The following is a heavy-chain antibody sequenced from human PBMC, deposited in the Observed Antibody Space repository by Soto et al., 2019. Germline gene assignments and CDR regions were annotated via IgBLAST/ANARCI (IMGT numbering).Heavy chain of an antibody. Sequence: QVQLVQSGAEVKKPGASVKVSCKASDKTFLSYGISWVRQGPGQGLEWMGWISPYNGNTNYAQKPQGRATMTRDTSTSTAYMELRSLRSDDTAVYYCATQIDTVMVFRDWGQGTLVTVSS. J-gene: IGHJ4*02. CDR2: ISPYNGNT. D-gene: IGHD5-18*01. CDR3: ATQIDTVMVFRD. V-gene: IGHV1-18*01. CDR1: DKTFLSYG.